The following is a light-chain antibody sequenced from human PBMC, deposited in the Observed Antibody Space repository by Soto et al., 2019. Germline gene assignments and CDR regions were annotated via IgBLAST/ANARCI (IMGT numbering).Light chain of an antibody. Sequence: QSVLTQPPSASGTPGQTVAISCSGSNSNIGSNTVNWYQQFPGTAPKLLIYGNNQRPSGVPDRFSGSKSDTSASLAISGLLSEDESDYYCAAWDDSLNGWVFGGGTRSPS. V-gene: IGLV1-44*01. CDR2: GNN. CDR3: AAWDDSLNGWV. CDR1: NSNIGSNT. J-gene: IGLJ3*02.